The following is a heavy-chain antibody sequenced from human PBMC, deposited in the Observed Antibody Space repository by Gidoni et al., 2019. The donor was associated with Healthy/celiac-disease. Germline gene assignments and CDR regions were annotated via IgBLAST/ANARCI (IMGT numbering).Heavy chain of an antibody. Sequence: EVQLVESGGGLVQPGRSLRLSCAASGFTFDDYAMHWVRQAPGKGLEWVSGISWNSGSIGYAGSVKGRFTISRDNAKNSLYLQMNSLRAEDTALYYCAKDRYSGSYYYFDYWGQGTLVTVSS. CDR3: AKDRYSGSYYYFDY. J-gene: IGHJ4*02. V-gene: IGHV3-9*01. CDR2: ISWNSGSI. CDR1: GFTFDDYA. D-gene: IGHD1-26*01.